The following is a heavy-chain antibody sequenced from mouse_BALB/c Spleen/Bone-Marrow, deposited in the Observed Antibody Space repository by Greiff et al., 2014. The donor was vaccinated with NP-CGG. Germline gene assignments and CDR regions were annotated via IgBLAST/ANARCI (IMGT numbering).Heavy chain of an antibody. CDR2: IWAGGST. J-gene: IGHJ1*01. Sequence: QVQLKDSGPGLVAPSQSLSITCTVSGFSLTSYGVDWVRQPPGKGLEWLGEIWAGGSTNYNSALMSRLSISKDNSKSQVFLKMNSLQTDDTAMYYCARVYLWYFDVWGAGTTVTVSS. CDR3: ARVYLWYFDV. V-gene: IGHV2-9*02. D-gene: IGHD2-3*01. CDR1: GFSLTSYG.